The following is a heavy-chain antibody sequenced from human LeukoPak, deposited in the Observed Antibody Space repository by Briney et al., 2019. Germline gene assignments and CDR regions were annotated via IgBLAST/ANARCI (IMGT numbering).Heavy chain of an antibody. J-gene: IGHJ3*02. Sequence: GGSLRLSCAASGFTFDDYGMSWVRQAPGKGLEWVSGINWNGGRTGYADSVKGRFTISRDNAKNSLYLQMNSLRAEDTAVYYCASRNQYCGGDCFWAFDIWGQGTMVTVSS. CDR3: ASRNQYCGGDCFWAFDI. V-gene: IGHV3-20*04. CDR1: GFTFDDYG. CDR2: INWNGGRT. D-gene: IGHD2-21*02.